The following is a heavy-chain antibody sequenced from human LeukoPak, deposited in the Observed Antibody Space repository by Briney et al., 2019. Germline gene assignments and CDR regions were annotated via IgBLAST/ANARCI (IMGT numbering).Heavy chain of an antibody. CDR3: ERVKDSSGYYGTFDY. Sequence: PGGSLRLSCAASGFTFSSYAMHWVRQAPGKGLEWVAVISYDGSNKYYADSVEGLFTISRENSKNTLYLQMNSLRAEDTAVYYCERVKDSSGYYGTFDYWGQGTLVTVYS. J-gene: IGHJ4*02. CDR1: GFTFSSYA. CDR2: ISYDGSNK. V-gene: IGHV3-30*04. D-gene: IGHD3-22*01.